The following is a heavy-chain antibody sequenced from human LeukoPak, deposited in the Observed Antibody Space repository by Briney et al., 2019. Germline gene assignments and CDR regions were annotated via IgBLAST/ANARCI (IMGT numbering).Heavy chain of an antibody. Sequence: GGSVRLSCTASGSTFGNYWMHWVRQAPGKGLVWVSRINTGESSTSYADSVKGRFTISRDNAKNTLHLQMNSLRAEDTAVYYCTRDLGYWGQGPLVPVSS. CDR1: GSTFGNYW. V-gene: IGHV3-74*01. CDR2: INTGESST. J-gene: IGHJ4*02. CDR3: TRDLGY.